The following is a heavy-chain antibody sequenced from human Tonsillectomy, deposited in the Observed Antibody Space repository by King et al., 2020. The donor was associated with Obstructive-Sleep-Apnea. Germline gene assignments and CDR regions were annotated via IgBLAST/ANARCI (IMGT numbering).Heavy chain of an antibody. CDR1: GFTFSSDW. V-gene: IGHV3-7*01. CDR2: IKQDGSEK. D-gene: IGHD3-10*01. J-gene: IGHJ4*02. CDR3: ARVLLWFGELIY. Sequence: VQLVESGGALVQPGGSLRLSCATSGFTFSSDWMTWVRQDPGKGLGWVANIKQDGSEKYYAESVNGRFIISRENAQNSLYLQMDSLGAGDTAVYYCARVLLWFGELIYWGQGTLVTVSS.